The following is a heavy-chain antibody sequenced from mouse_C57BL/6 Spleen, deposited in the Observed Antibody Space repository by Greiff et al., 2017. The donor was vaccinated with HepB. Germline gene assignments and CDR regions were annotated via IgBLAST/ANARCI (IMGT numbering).Heavy chain of an antibody. CDR2: ISYDGSN. V-gene: IGHV3-6*01. CDR1: GYSITSGYY. Sequence: EVQLQESGPGLVKPSQSLSLTCSVTGYSITSGYYWNWIRQFPGNKLEWMGYISYDGSNNYNPSLKNRISITRDTSKNQFFLKLNSVTTEDTATYYCARGYSLYAMDYWGQGTSVTVSS. D-gene: IGHD2-12*01. J-gene: IGHJ4*01. CDR3: ARGYSLYAMDY.